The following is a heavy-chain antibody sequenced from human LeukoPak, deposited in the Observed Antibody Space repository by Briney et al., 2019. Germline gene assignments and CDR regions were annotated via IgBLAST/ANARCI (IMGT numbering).Heavy chain of an antibody. CDR1: GFTFSSYW. CDR2: IYYSGST. CDR3: ARDLLDYDILTGYYPNWFDP. V-gene: IGHV4-39*07. D-gene: IGHD3-9*01. J-gene: IGHJ5*02. Sequence: GSLRLSCAASGFTFSSYWMSWIRQPPGKGLEWIGSIYYSGSTYYNPSLKSRVTISVDTSKNQFSLKLSSVTAADTAVYYCARDLLDYDILTGYYPNWFDPWGQGTLVTVSS.